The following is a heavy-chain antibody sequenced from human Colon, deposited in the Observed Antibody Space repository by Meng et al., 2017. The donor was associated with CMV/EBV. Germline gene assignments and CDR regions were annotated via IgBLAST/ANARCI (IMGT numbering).Heavy chain of an antibody. J-gene: IGHJ5*02. CDR2: IYYSGGT. CDR3: ARGDSVPAASFDP. V-gene: IGHV4-61*01. D-gene: IGHD2-2*01. Sequence: TGSGGTVSSGRYYWSWIRQTPGKGRDGSEYIYYSGGTNYNPSLKSRVTISVDTSKNQFSLKLSSVTAADTAVYYCARGDSVPAASFDPWGQGTLVTVSS. CDR1: GGTVSSGRYY.